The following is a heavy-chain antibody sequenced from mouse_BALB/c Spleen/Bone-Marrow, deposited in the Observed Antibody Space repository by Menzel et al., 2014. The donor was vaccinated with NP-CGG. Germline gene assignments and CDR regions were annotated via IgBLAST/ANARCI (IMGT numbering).Heavy chain of an antibody. CDR2: INPYNGGT. CDR3: ARRDYRYDEGVDY. J-gene: IGHJ4*01. Sequence: DVQLQESGPELVKPGASMKISCKASGYSFTGYTMNWVKQSHGKNLEWIGLINPYNGGTSYNQKFKGKATLTVDKSSSTAYMEHLSLTSEDSAVYCCARRDYRYDEGVDYWGQGTSVTVSS. D-gene: IGHD2-14*01. CDR1: GYSFTGYT. V-gene: IGHV1-18*01.